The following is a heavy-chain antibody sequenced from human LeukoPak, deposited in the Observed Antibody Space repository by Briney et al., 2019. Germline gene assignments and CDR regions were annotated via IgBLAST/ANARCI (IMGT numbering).Heavy chain of an antibody. J-gene: IGHJ5*02. D-gene: IGHD1-26*01. CDR3: AKDAVGDFSDAADH. CDR1: GFTFSTYA. V-gene: IGHV3-23*01. Sequence: AGGSLRLSCAASGFTFSTYAMSWVRQAPGKGLEWVSTISGSAGGTYYAASAKGRFTISRDNSKNTLYPQMNSLRAEDTAVYYCAKDAVGDFSDAADHWGQGTLVTVSS. CDR2: ISGSAGGT.